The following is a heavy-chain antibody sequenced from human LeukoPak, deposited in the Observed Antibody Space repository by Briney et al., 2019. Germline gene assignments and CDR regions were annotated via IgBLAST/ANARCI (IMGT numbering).Heavy chain of an antibody. Sequence: GGSLRLSCAASGFSITSHYMTWVRQAPGKRLEWVSVIYTGGSTYYTDSVKGRFTISRDIPKNTVYLQMDNLRAEDTALYHCARAAYSYGLAPWGQGTLVTVSS. V-gene: IGHV3-53*01. D-gene: IGHD5-18*01. CDR3: ARAAYSYGLAP. CDR1: GFSITSHY. J-gene: IGHJ4*02. CDR2: IYTGGST.